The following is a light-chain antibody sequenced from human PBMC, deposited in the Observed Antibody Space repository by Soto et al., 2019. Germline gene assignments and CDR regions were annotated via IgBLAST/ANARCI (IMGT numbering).Light chain of an antibody. J-gene: IGLJ2*01. V-gene: IGLV2-14*03. CDR1: SHDVGGYNY. CDR3: SSYSSSGSPVV. CDR2: DVS. Sequence: QSALTQPASVSGSPGQSITISCTGTSHDVGGYNYVSWYQQHPGKAPKLIISDVSNRPSGISNRFSGSKSGNTASLTISALQAEDETDYYCSSYSSSGSPVVFGGGTKVTVL.